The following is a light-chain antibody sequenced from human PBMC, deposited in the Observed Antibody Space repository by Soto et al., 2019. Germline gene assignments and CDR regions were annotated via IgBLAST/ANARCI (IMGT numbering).Light chain of an antibody. CDR3: QQYNNWPWT. CDR1: QSVSSN. V-gene: IGKV3-15*01. J-gene: IGKJ1*01. CDR2: DAS. Sequence: EIVMTQSPATLSVSPGERATLSCRASQSVSSNLAWYQQKPGQAPRLLIYDASTRATGIPARFSGSVSGTEFTLTISSLQSEDFAVYYCQQYNNWPWTFGQGTKVEIK.